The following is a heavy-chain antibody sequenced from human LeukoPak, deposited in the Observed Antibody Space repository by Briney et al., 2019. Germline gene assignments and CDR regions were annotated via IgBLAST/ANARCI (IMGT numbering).Heavy chain of an antibody. Sequence: ASVKISCKASGYTFTNYYIHWVRQAPGQGLEWVGLINPNGGSTGYAQRFQGRVTMTTDTSTSTAYMELRSLRSDDTAVYYCARGPGGSGSLFDYWGQGTLVTVSS. CDR3: ARGPGGSGSLFDY. CDR1: GYTFTNYY. CDR2: INPNGGST. V-gene: IGHV1-46*01. J-gene: IGHJ4*02. D-gene: IGHD3-10*01.